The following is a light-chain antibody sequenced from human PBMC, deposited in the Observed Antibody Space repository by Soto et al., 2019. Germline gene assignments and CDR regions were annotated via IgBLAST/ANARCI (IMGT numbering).Light chain of an antibody. CDR3: RQLNGYQLA. Sequence: DIQLTQSPSFLSAFVGDTVTITCRASQAMSTYLAWYHQKPGKVPKLLIRSASTLQSGVPPRFSGGGSGTEFTLTIGTLQPDDSGICYCRQLNGYQLAFGGGTNVEIK. J-gene: IGKJ4*01. CDR1: QAMSTY. V-gene: IGKV1-9*01. CDR2: SAS.